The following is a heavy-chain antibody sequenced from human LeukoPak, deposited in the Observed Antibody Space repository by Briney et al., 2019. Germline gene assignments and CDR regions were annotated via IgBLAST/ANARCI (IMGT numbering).Heavy chain of an antibody. J-gene: IGHJ4*02. CDR2: INSDGSST. V-gene: IGHV3-74*01. D-gene: IGHD3-3*01. Sequence: GGSLRLSCAASGFTFSSYWMRWVRQAPGKGLVWVSRINSDGSSTSYADSVKGRFTISRDNAKNTLYLQMNSLRAEDTAVYYCARAYDFWSGYPDYWGQGTLVTVSS. CDR1: GFTFSSYW. CDR3: ARAYDFWSGYPDY.